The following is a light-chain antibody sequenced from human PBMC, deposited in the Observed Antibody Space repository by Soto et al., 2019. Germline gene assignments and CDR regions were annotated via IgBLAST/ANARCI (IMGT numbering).Light chain of an antibody. J-gene: IGLJ3*02. CDR2: EVS. CDR3: SSYTTSSTWV. CDR1: SSDVGGYNY. V-gene: IGLV2-14*01. Sequence: QSALTQPASVSGSPGQSIAISCTGTSSDVGGYNYVSWYQQHPGKAPKLIIYEVSNRPSGVSTRFSGSKSGNTASLTISGLQAEDEADYYCSSYTTSSTWVFGGGTKLTVL.